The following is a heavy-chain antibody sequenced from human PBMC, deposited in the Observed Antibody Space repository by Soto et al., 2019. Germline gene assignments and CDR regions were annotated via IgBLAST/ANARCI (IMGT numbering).Heavy chain of an antibody. J-gene: IGHJ6*02. D-gene: IGHD5-18*01. Sequence: ASVKVSCKASGYSFTGYFTQWVRQAPGQGLEWMGWINLNSGGTNYAQKFQGRVTMTRDTSISTAYMELSRLRSDETAVYYCARGGDTAMVYHGMDVWGQGTTVTVSS. V-gene: IGHV1-2*02. CDR1: GYSFTGYF. CDR3: ARGGDTAMVYHGMDV. CDR2: INLNSGGT.